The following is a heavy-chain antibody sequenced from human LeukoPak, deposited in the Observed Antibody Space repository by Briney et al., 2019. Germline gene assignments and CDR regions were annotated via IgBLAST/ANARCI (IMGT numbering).Heavy chain of an antibody. CDR1: GFTVSSNY. Sequence: SGGSLRLSCAASGFTVSSNYMTWVRQAPGKGLEWVSIIYSGGSTYYADSVKGRFTISRDNSKNTLYLQMNSLRAEDTAVYYCARVTFGGVIVTPDDAFDIWGQGTMVTVSS. CDR3: ARVTFGGVIVTPDDAFDI. J-gene: IGHJ3*02. CDR2: IYSGGST. D-gene: IGHD3-16*02. V-gene: IGHV3-53*01.